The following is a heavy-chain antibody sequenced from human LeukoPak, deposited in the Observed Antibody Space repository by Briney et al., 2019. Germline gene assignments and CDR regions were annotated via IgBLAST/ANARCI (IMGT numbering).Heavy chain of an antibody. V-gene: IGHV3-11*06. CDR1: GFTFSDYY. Sequence: GGSLRLSCAASGFTFSDYYMSWIRQAPGKGLEWVSYISSSSSYTNYADSVKGRFTISRDNAKNSLYLQMNSLRAEDTAVYYCARDISPGLAGYFDYWGQGTLVTVSS. CDR2: ISSSSSYT. CDR3: ARDISPGLAGYFDY. J-gene: IGHJ4*02.